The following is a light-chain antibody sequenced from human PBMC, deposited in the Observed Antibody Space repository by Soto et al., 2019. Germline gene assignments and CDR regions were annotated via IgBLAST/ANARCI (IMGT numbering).Light chain of an antibody. V-gene: IGKV1-5*03. J-gene: IGKJ1*01. CDR2: KAT. CDR1: QSISSW. Sequence: DIQMTQSPSTLSASVGDRVTITCRASQSISSWLAWYQQKPGKAPKLLIYKATSLESGVPSRFSGSGSRTEFTITISSLQPDYFATYYCQQYNSYSTFGQGTKVEIK. CDR3: QQYNSYST.